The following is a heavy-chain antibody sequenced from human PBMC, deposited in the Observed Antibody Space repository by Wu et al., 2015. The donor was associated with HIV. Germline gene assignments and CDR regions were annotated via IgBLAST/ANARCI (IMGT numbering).Heavy chain of an antibody. V-gene: IGHV1-2*02. CDR1: GYPFTNYF. J-gene: IGHJ4*02. CDR3: ARLQSLHGLYSNADF. D-gene: IGHD5-24*01. CDR2: INSNRGGT. Sequence: QVQLAQSVSEIKKLGASVKVSCKASGYPFTNYFIHWVRQAPGQGPEWMGWINSNRGGTKYAQKFQGRVTMSRDTAISTAYMELASLTSDDTAVYYCARLQSLHGLYSNADFWGQGTLVTVSS.